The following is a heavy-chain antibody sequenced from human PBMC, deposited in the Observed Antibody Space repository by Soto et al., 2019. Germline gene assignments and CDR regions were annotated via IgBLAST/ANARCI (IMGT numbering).Heavy chain of an antibody. CDR1: GFTFSSYT. CDR2: ISRSAINI. J-gene: IGHJ4*02. V-gene: IGHV3-21*02. Sequence: EVQLVESGGGLVKPGGSLRLSCAASGFTFSSYTMNWVRQAPGRGLEWVSSISRSAINIYYADSVKGRFTISRDNANNSLYLQMNSLRADDTAVYYCAGWGGHDYNYWGQGILVTVSS. D-gene: IGHD3-16*01. CDR3: AGWGGHDYNY.